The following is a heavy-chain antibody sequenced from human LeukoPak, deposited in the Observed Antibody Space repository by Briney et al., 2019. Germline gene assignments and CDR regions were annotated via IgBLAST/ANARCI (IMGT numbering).Heavy chain of an antibody. CDR2: ISYVGSNK. D-gene: IGHD2-21*02. J-gene: IGHJ4*02. CDR1: EFTFSRYA. V-gene: IGHV3-30-3*01. CDR3: ARSIVVVTYFDY. Sequence: GRSLRLSCAASEFTFSRYAMHWVGQAPGKGLEWVASISYVGSNKYHADSAQGRFTLSRYNSKNTLYLQMNSLRAEDTSVYYCARSIVVVTYFDYWGQGALVTVSS.